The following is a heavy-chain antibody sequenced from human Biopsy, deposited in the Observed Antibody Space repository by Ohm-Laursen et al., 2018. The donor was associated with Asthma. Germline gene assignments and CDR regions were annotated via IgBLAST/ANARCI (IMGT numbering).Heavy chain of an antibody. J-gene: IGHJ6*02. D-gene: IGHD3-9*01. CDR1: GDSIIIGGHY. CDR2: IYFSGSA. CDR3: ARARAFRHDMTGPKTCLAV. V-gene: IGHV4-31*03. Sequence: SDTLSLTCSVSGDSIIIGGHYWSWIRQHPGKGLEWIGHIYFSGSAKYDPSLKSRVSISVDTSKNQFSLKLSSVTAADTAVYYCARARAFRHDMTGPKTCLAVWGPGTTVIVSS.